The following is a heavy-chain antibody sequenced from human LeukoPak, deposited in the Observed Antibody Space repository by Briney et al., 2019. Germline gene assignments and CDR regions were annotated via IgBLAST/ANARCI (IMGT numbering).Heavy chain of an antibody. CDR1: GIPLTEYR. Sequence: ADTRSLTCTVSGIPLTEYRRNWVRQSAEKGLEWVGFLYIGGDTNYYPSFKRRVTMSVEIPTNQLSLRLRSGTVTDQPVFYCGGSTKIYARVAFHMGAFDIWGQGTTVAV. CDR2: LYIGGDT. J-gene: IGHJ3*02. D-gene: IGHD3-3*02. CDR3: GGSTKIYARVAFHMGAFDI. V-gene: IGHV4-4*07.